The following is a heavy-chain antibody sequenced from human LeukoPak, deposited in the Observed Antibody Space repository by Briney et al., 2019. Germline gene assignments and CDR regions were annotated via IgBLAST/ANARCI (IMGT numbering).Heavy chain of an antibody. D-gene: IGHD4-17*01. Sequence: PGGSLRLSCAASGFTFNKHGMHWVRQAPGKGLEWVGFIRSKAYGGTTEYAASVKGRFTISRDDSKSIAYLQMNSLKTEDTAVYYCTRDRGITVTTLFDYWGQGTLVTVSS. CDR2: IRSKAYGGTT. CDR1: GFTFNKHG. J-gene: IGHJ4*02. V-gene: IGHV3-49*04. CDR3: TRDRGITVTTLFDY.